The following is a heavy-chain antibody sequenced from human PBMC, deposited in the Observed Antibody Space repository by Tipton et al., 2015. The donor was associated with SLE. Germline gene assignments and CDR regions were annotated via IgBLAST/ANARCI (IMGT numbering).Heavy chain of an antibody. J-gene: IGHJ4*02. CDR2: TYYRSKWYS. V-gene: IGHV6-1*01. CDR1: RDSVSTNSAA. CDR3: ARSSSVRTLLWPTFAY. D-gene: IGHD2/OR15-2a*01. Sequence: TLSLTCAISRDSVSTNSAAWTWIRQSPSRGLEWLGRTYYRSKWYSYYAVSVKSRITINPDTSKNQFSLQLNSVTPEDTAVYFCARSSSVRTLLWPTFAYWGQGALVTVSS.